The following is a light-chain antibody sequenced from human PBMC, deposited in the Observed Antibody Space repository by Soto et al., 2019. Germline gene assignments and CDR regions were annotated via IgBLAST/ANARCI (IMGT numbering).Light chain of an antibody. CDR3: QSYDSNLSAYV. Sequence: QSALAQPPSVSGAPGQRVTISCTGSSGNIGAGYDVHWYQQLPGTAPRLLIYGDINRASGVPDRFSGSKSGTSASLAITGLQAEDEADYYCQSYDSNLSAYVSGAGTKVTVL. CDR1: SGNIGAGYD. V-gene: IGLV1-40*01. CDR2: GDI. J-gene: IGLJ1*01.